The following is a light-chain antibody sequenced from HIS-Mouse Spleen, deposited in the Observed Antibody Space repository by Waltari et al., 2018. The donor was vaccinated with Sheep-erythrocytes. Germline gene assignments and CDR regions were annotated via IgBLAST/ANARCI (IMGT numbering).Light chain of an antibody. CDR1: QSISSW. CDR2: KAS. J-gene: IGKJ4*01. Sequence: DIQMTQSHSTLSASVGDRVPITCRASQSISSWLAWYQQKPGKAPKLLIYKASSLESGVPSRFSGSGSGTEFTLTISSLQPDDFATYYCQQYNSYSPLTFGGGTKVEIK. V-gene: IGKV1-5*03. CDR3: QQYNSYSPLT.